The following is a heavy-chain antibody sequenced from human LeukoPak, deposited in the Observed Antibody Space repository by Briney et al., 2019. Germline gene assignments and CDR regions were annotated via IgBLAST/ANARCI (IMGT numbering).Heavy chain of an antibody. CDR1: GFTFSSYS. V-gene: IGHV3-21*01. J-gene: IGHJ5*02. D-gene: IGHD3-10*01. Sequence: PGGSLRLSCAASGFTFSSYSMNWVRQAPGKGLEWVSSISSSSSYIYYADSVKGRFTISRDNAKNSLYLQMNSLRAEDTAVYYCARAIWFGENWFDPWGQGTLVTVSS. CDR2: ISSSSSYI. CDR3: ARAIWFGENWFDP.